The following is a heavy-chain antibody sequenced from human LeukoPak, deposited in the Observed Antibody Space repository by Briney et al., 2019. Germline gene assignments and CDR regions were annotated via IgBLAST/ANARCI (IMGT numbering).Heavy chain of an antibody. CDR1: GFSLSSYW. V-gene: IGHV3-7*01. J-gene: IGHJ4*02. CDR2: IKQDGSEK. Sequence: GGSLRLSCAASGFSLSSYWMTWVRQAPGKGLEWVANIKQDGSEKNYVDSVKGRFTISRDNAKNSLYLQMNSLRAEDTAVYYCARGQRRHTDMAPSFDYWGQGILVTVSS. D-gene: IGHD5-18*01. CDR3: ARGQRRHTDMAPSFDY.